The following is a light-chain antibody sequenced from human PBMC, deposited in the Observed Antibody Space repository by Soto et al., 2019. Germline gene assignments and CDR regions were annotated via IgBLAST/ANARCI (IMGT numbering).Light chain of an antibody. J-gene: IGKJ4*01. CDR3: QQANSFPLT. CDR2: AAS. CDR1: QGISSW. Sequence: DIQMTQSPSSVSASVGDRVTITCRASQGISSWLAWYQKKPGKAPKLLIFAASSLQRGVPSRFSGSGSRTDFTLTISSLQPEDIATYFCQQANSFPLTFGGGTKVEIK. V-gene: IGKV1-12*01.